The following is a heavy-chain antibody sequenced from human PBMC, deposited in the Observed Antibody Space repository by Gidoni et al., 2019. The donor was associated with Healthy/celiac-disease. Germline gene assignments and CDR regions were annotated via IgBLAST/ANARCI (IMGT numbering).Heavy chain of an antibody. D-gene: IGHD3-16*01. Sequence: SSSSSYTNYADSVKGRFTISRDNAKNSLYLQMNSLRAEDTAVYYCATRLGGGSFDYWGQGTLVTVSS. CDR2: SSSSSYT. CDR3: ATRLGGGSFDY. V-gene: IGHV3-11*06. J-gene: IGHJ4*02.